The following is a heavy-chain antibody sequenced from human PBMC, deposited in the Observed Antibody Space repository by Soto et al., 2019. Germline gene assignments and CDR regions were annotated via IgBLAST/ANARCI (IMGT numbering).Heavy chain of an antibody. D-gene: IGHD1-26*01. Sequence: QVQLQQWGAGLLKPSETLSITCAVYGGSFSGYYWSWIRQPPGKGLEWIGEINHSGSTNYNPSLKSRVTISVDTSKNQFSLKLSSVTAADTAVYYCARVVEGRYFDYWGQGTLVTVSS. CDR3: ARVVEGRYFDY. V-gene: IGHV4-34*01. CDR2: INHSGST. J-gene: IGHJ4*02. CDR1: GGSFSGYY.